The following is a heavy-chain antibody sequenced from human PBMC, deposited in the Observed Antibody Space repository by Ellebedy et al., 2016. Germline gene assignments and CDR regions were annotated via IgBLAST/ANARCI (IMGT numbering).Heavy chain of an antibody. D-gene: IGHD2-15*01. CDR1: GFTFSSYS. CDR3: ASRYCSGGSCSFDY. J-gene: IGHJ4*02. Sequence: GGSLRLSCAASGFTFSSYSMNWVRQAPGKGLEWVSSISSSSSYTNYADSVKGRFTISRDNAKNSLYLQMNSLRAEDTAVYYCASRYCSGGSCSFDYWGQGTLVTVSS. V-gene: IGHV3-21*01. CDR2: ISSSSSYT.